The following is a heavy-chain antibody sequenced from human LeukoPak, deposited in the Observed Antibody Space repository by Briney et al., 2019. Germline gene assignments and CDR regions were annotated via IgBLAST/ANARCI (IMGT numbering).Heavy chain of an antibody. CDR2: LSFSGSNV. J-gene: IGHJ4*02. D-gene: IGHD4-17*01. V-gene: IGHV3-30*02. CDR1: GFTFSSQG. Sequence: GGSLTLSCAASGFTFSSQGMHWLRQAPGKGLVWVSYLSFSGSNVHYADSVKGRFTISRDNSKSTLFLQMNSVRPEDTGVYYCAKPTAESPTAAGLDYWGQGTLVTVSS. CDR3: AKPTAESPTAAGLDY.